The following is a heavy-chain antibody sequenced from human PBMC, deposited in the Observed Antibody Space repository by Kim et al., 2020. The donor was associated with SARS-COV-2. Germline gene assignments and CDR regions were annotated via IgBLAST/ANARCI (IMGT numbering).Heavy chain of an antibody. D-gene: IGHD2-2*02. CDR3: ARSLIVVVPAAIGWFDP. V-gene: IGHV5-10-1*01. CDR1: GYSFTSYW. Sequence: GESLKISCKGSGYSFTSYWISWVRQMPGKGLEWMGRIDPSDSYTNYSPSFQGHVTISADKSISTAYLQWSSLKASDTAMYYCARSLIVVVPAAIGWFDPWGQGTLVTVSS. J-gene: IGHJ5*02. CDR2: IDPSDSYT.